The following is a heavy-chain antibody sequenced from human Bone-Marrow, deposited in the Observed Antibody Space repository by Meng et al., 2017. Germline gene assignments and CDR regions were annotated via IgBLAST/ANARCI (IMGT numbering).Heavy chain of an antibody. V-gene: IGHV3-30*04. CDR3: ARDRRWLQTFDY. J-gene: IGHJ4*02. CDR2: ISYDGSKK. Sequence: GESLKISCAASGFTFSSYAMHWVRRAPGKGLEWVAVISYDGSKKYYADSVKGRFTISRDNSKNTLYLQMNSLRAEDTAVYYCARDRRWLQTFDYWGQGTLVTVSS. D-gene: IGHD5-24*01. CDR1: GFTFSSYA.